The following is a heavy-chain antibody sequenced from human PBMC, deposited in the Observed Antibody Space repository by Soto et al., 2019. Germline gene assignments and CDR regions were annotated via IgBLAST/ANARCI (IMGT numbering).Heavy chain of an antibody. Sequence: QMQLQESGPGLVKPSETLSLTCTVSGASITSSYWSWIRQSPGKGLEWIAYVYHTGATNYNPSLKSRVTISLDTSKSQFSLHLTSLTTAATAVYFCARGGNRYSNVASGVGGFDYWGQGSLVTVSS. CDR2: VYHTGAT. D-gene: IGHD5-12*01. J-gene: IGHJ4*02. CDR3: ARGGNRYSNVASGVGGFDY. V-gene: IGHV4-59*01. CDR1: GASITSSY.